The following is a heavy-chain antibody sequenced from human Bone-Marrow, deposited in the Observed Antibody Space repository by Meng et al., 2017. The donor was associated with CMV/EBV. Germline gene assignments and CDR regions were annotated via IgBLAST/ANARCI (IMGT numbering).Heavy chain of an antibody. CDR1: GYTFTGYY. CDR3: ARGTSLFGVDLYYYYGMDV. Sequence: ASVKVSCKASGYTFTGYYMHWVRQAPGQGLEWMGWINPNSGGTNYAQKFQGRVTMTRDTSISTAYMELSRLRSDDMAVYYCARGTSLFGVDLYYYYGMDVWGQGTTVTVSS. V-gene: IGHV1-2*02. J-gene: IGHJ6*02. D-gene: IGHD3-3*01. CDR2: INPNSGGT.